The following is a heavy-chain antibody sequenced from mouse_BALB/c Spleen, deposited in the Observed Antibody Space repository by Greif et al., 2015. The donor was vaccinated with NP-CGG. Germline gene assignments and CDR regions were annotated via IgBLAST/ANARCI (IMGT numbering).Heavy chain of an antibody. V-gene: IGHV1S22*01. CDR3: TRAPYGYDASGFAY. J-gene: IGHJ3*01. D-gene: IGHD2-2*01. Sequence: LQQSGSELVRPGASVKLSCKASGYTFTSYWMHWVKQRPGQGLEWIGNIYPGSGSTNYDEKFKSKATLTVDTSSSTAYMQLSSLTSEDSAVYYCTRAPYGYDASGFAYWGQGTLVTVSA. CDR1: GYTFTSYW. CDR2: IYPGSGST.